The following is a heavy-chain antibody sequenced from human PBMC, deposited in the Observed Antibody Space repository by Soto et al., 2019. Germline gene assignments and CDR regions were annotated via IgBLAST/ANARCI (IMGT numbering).Heavy chain of an antibody. J-gene: IGHJ6*02. CDR2: ISSRSDI. CDR1: GFTFSNFS. CDR3: AREYTAWPLAYGLDV. Sequence: GGSLRLSCVVSGFTFSNFSINWVRQAPGKGLEWVSSISSRSDIYYADSVKGRFTISRDNAKNSVSLQMNSLRAEDTAVYYCAREYTAWPLAYGLDVWGQGTTVTVSS. D-gene: IGHD2-2*02. V-gene: IGHV3-21*01.